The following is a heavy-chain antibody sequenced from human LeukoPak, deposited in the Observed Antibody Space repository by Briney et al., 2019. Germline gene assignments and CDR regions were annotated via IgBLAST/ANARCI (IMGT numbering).Heavy chain of an antibody. Sequence: GGSLRLSCAASGFTVSSNYMSWVRQAPGKGLEWVSVIYSGGSTYYADSVKGRFTISRDNSKNTLYLQMNSLRAEDTAVYYCATDYDSSGYDPAVWGQGTLVTVSS. CDR1: GFTVSSNY. V-gene: IGHV3-53*01. D-gene: IGHD3-22*01. CDR3: ATDYDSSGYDPAV. CDR2: IYSGGST. J-gene: IGHJ4*02.